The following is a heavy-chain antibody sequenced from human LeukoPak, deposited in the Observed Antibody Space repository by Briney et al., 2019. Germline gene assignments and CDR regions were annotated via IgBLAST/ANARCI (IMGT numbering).Heavy chain of an antibody. CDR3: ARGPGVGRYYGSGSYLPYRY. V-gene: IGHV1-18*01. Sequence: ASVKVSCKASGYTLTSYGISWVRQAPGQGLEWMGWISAYNGNTNYAQKLQGRVTMTTDTSTSTAYMELRSLRSDDTAVYYCARGPGVGRYYGSGSYLPYRYWGQGTLVTVSS. D-gene: IGHD3-10*01. CDR2: ISAYNGNT. J-gene: IGHJ4*02. CDR1: GYTLTSYG.